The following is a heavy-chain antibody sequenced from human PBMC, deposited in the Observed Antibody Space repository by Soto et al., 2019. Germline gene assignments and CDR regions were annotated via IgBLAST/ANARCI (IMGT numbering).Heavy chain of an antibody. V-gene: IGHV3-72*01. CDR1: GFTFSDHY. J-gene: IGHJ4*02. D-gene: IGHD3-10*01. CDR3: ARSTMVRGYDY. CDR2: TRNKANSYTT. Sequence: EAQLVESGGGLVQPGGSLRLSCAASGFTFSDHYMDWVRQAPGKGLEWVGRTRNKANSYTTEYAASVKGRFTISRDDSKNSLYLQMNSLKTEDTAVYYCARSTMVRGYDYWGQGTLVTVSS.